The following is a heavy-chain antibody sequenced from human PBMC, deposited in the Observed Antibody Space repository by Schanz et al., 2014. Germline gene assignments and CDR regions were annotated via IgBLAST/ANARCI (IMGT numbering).Heavy chain of an antibody. D-gene: IGHD3-9*01. CDR2: ISAYNGNT. Sequence: QVQLVQSGAEVKKPGASVKVSCKASGYTFTSYGISWVRQAPGQGLEWMGWISAYNGNTKYPQKLQGRVTMTTDTATSTGYMELRSLRSEDTAMDYYARDAADFYDILTEEDYWGQGTLVTVSS. CDR3: ARDAADFYDILTEEDY. V-gene: IGHV1-18*01. CDR1: GYTFTSYG. J-gene: IGHJ4*02.